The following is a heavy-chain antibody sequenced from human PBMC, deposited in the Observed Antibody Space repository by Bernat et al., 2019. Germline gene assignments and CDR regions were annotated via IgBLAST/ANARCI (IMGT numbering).Heavy chain of an antibody. Sequence: EVQLLESGGGLVQPGGSLRLSCAASGFTFSSYAMSWLRQAPGKGLHWVSSISAGGTTYYADSVKGRFTISRDNSKTTLYLQKNSLRAEDTAVYYCAKEGAAAQVEYFQSWGQGTLVIVSS. CDR2: ISAGGTT. D-gene: IGHD2-15*01. CDR3: AKEGAAAQVEYFQS. CDR1: GFTFSSYA. J-gene: IGHJ1*01. V-gene: IGHV3-23*01.